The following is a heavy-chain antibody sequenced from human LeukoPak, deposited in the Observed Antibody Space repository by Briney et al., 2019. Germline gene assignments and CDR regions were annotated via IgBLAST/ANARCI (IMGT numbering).Heavy chain of an antibody. J-gene: IGHJ4*02. D-gene: IGHD6-19*01. Sequence: GGSLRLSCVASGFTFSSYWMSWVRQAPGKGLEWVGFIRSKAYGGTTEYAASVKGRFTISRDDSKSIAYLQMNSLKTEDTAVYYCTRSSGWYVVSFDYWGQGTLVTVSS. CDR3: TRSSGWYVVSFDY. V-gene: IGHV3-49*04. CDR2: IRSKAYGGTT. CDR1: GFTFSSYW.